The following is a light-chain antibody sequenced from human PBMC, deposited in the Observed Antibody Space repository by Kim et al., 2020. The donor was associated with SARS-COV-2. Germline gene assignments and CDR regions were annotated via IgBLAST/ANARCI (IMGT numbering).Light chain of an antibody. J-gene: IGKJ1*01. CDR1: QSISTW. CDR2: KAS. Sequence: DIQMTQSPSTLSASEGDRVTITCRASQSISTWLAWYQQKPGKAPKLLIYKASSLESGVPSRFSGSGSGTDFTLTVSSLQPDDFATYYCQQYNIYPWRFGQGTKVDIK. V-gene: IGKV1-5*03. CDR3: QQYNIYPWR.